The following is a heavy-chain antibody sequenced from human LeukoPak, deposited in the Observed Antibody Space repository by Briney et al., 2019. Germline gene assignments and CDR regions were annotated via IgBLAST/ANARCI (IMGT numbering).Heavy chain of an antibody. V-gene: IGHV4-31*03. CDR1: GGSISSGGYY. CDR2: IYYSGST. D-gene: IGHD3-22*01. J-gene: IGHJ5*02. CDR3: ARVPYDSSGYYFENWFDP. Sequence: SQTLSLTCTVSGGSISSGGYYWSWIRQHPGKGLEWIGYIYYSGSTYYNPSLKSRVTISVDTSKDQFSLKLSSVTAADTAVYYCARVPYDSSGYYFENWFDPWGQGTLVTVSS.